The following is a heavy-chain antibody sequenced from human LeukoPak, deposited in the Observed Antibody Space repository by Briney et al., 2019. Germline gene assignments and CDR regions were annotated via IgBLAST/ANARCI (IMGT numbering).Heavy chain of an antibody. J-gene: IGHJ4*02. D-gene: IGHD5-12*01. CDR1: GFTLSSYE. CDR2: ISNSGSTI. CDR3: ARYGGYVTPLDY. Sequence: SGGSLRLSRAAFGFTLSSYEMNWVRQPPGKGLEWGSYISNSGSTIYYADSVKGRFTISRDNAKNSLYLQMNSLRAEDMAVYYCARYGGYVTPLDYWGQGTLVTVSS. V-gene: IGHV3-48*03.